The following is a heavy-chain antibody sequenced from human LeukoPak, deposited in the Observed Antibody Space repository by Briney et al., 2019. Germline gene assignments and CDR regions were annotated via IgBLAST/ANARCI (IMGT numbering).Heavy chain of an antibody. D-gene: IGHD4-23*01. CDR3: ARGDYGGNSEYFQH. CDR1: GGSISSGGYS. V-gene: IGHV4-30-2*01. J-gene: IGHJ1*01. CDR2: IYHSGST. Sequence: PSQTLSLTCALSGGSISSGGYSWSWIRQPPGKGLEWIGYIYHSGSTYYNPSLKSRVTISVDRSKNQFSLKLSSVTAADTAVYYCARGDYGGNSEYFQHWGQGTLVTVSS.